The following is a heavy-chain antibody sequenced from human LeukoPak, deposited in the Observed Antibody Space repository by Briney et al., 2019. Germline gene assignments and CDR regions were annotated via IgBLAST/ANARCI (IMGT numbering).Heavy chain of an antibody. CDR2: INPNSGGT. V-gene: IGHV1-2*02. CDR1: GYTFTGYY. D-gene: IGHD6-13*01. J-gene: IGHJ4*02. Sequence: ASVKVSCRASGYTFTGYYMHWVRQAPGQGLEWMGWINPNSGGTNYAQKFQGRVTMTRDTSISTAYMELSRLRSDDTAVYYCARGSCSSSLGGYWGQGTLVTVSS. CDR3: ARGSCSSSLGGY.